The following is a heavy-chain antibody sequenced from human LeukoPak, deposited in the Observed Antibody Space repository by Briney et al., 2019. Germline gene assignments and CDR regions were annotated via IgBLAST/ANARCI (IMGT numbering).Heavy chain of an antibody. CDR3: ARGVNDFWSGYYTNYYYYYMDV. V-gene: IGHV1-69*13. Sequence: SVKVSCKASGGTFSSYAISWVRQAPGQGLEWMGGIIPIFGTASYAQKFQGRVTITADESTSTAYMELSSLRSEDTAVYYCARGVNDFWSGYYTNYYYYYMDVWGKGTTVTVSS. CDR1: GGTFSSYA. D-gene: IGHD3-3*01. J-gene: IGHJ6*03. CDR2: IIPIFGTA.